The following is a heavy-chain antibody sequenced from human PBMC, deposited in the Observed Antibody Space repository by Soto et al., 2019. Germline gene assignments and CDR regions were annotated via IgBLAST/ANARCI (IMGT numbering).Heavy chain of an antibody. CDR1: GFTVSNNY. J-gene: IGHJ4*02. V-gene: IGHV3-53*01. Sequence: GGSLRLSCAASGFTVSNNYMSWVRQAPGKGLEWVSIIYSDGSTSYADSVKGRFTISRDNSKNTLYLQMNSLRAEDTAVYYCARAGGHLFIDYWGQGTLVTVSS. CDR2: IYSDGST. D-gene: IGHD2-21*01. CDR3: ARAGGHLFIDY.